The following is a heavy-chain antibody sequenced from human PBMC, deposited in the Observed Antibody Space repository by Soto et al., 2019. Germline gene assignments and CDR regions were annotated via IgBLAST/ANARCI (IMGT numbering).Heavy chain of an antibody. CDR1: GYTFTSYG. V-gene: IGHV1-18*01. Sequence: QVQLVQSGAEVKKPGASVKVSCKASGYTFTSYGISWVRQAPGQGLEWMGWISAYNGNTNYAQKLQGRVTMTPDTSTSTAYMELRSLRSDETAVYYCARDAPVCCPVVVVGDYWGQGTLVTVSS. J-gene: IGHJ4*02. CDR2: ISAYNGNT. CDR3: ARDAPVCCPVVVVGDY. D-gene: IGHD2-15*01.